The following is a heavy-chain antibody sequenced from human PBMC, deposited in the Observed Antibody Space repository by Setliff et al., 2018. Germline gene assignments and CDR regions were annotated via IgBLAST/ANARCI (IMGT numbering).Heavy chain of an antibody. Sequence: SETLSLTCTVSGGSISSYYWSWIRQPAGKGLEWIGHIYIGGSANYNPSLKSRVTVSIDTSKNQFSLKLDSVTAADMAVYYCAREQWLDPPGYYYMDVWAKGTTVTVSS. D-gene: IGHD6-19*01. V-gene: IGHV4-4*07. CDR2: IYIGGSA. CDR3: AREQWLDPPGYYYMDV. J-gene: IGHJ6*03. CDR1: GGSISSYY.